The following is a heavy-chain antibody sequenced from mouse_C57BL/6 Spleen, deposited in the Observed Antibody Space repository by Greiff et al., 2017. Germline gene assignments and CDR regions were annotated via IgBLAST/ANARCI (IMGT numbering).Heavy chain of an antibody. J-gene: IGHJ3*01. Sequence: EVQLQQSGPGLVKPSPSLSLTCSVTGYSITSGYYWNWIRQFPGNKLEWMGYISYDGSNNYNPSLKNRISITRDTSTNQFFLKLNSVTTEDTATYYCARDSSGYLFAYWGQGTLVTVSA. CDR1: GYSITSGYY. V-gene: IGHV3-6*01. D-gene: IGHD3-2*02. CDR2: ISYDGSN. CDR3: ARDSSGYLFAY.